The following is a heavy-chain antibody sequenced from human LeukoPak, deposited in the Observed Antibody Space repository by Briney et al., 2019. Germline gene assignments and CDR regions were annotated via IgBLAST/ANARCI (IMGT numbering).Heavy chain of an antibody. J-gene: IGHJ4*02. CDR3: TRDRRGDCPHFDY. CDR2: IKSKTDGGTT. D-gene: IGHD2-21*02. CDR1: GFTFSNAW. V-gene: IGHV3-15*01. Sequence: GGSLRLSCAASGFTFSNAWMSWVRQAPGKGLEWVGRIKSKTDGGTTEYAASVQGRFTISRDDSESIAYLQMNSLKTEDTAVYYCTRDRRGDCPHFDYWGQGTLVTVSS.